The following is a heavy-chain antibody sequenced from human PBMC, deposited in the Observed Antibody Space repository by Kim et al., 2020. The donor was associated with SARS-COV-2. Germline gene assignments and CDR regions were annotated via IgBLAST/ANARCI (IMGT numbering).Heavy chain of an antibody. CDR1: GYTFTSYA. CDR2: INTNTGNP. CDR3: ARADVTTSFGVVIIPVHDFDY. J-gene: IGHJ4*02. V-gene: IGHV7-4-1*02. Sequence: ASVKVSCKASGYTFTSYAMNWVRQAPGQGLEWMGWINTNTGNPTYAQGFTGRFVFSLDTSVSTAYLQISSLKAEDTAVYYCARADVTTSFGVVIIPVHDFDYWGQGTLDTVSS. D-gene: IGHD3-3*01.